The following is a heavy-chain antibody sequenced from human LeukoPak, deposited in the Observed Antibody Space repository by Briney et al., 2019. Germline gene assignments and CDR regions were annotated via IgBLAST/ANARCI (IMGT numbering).Heavy chain of an antibody. J-gene: IGHJ4*02. D-gene: IGHD6-13*01. CDR2: ISSSSSYI. CDR3: ARDHGGIAGFDY. Sequence: PGGSLRLSCAASGFTFSSYSMNWVRQAPGKGLEWVSSISSSSSYIYYADSVKGRFTISRDNAKNSLYLQMNSLRAEDTAVYYCARDHGGIAGFDYWGQGTLVTVSS. V-gene: IGHV3-21*01. CDR1: GFTFSSYS.